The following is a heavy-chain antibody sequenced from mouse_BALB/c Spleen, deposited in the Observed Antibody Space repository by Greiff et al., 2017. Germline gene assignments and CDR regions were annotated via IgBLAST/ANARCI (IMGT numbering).Heavy chain of an antibody. J-gene: IGHJ3*01. Sequence: EVQVVESGGGLVKPGGSLKLSCAASGFTFSSYAMSWVRQTPGKRLEWVATISSGGSYTYYPDSVKGRFTISRDNAKNTLYLQMSSLRSEDTAMYYCARPSTATGGFAYWGQGTLVTVSA. CDR2: ISSGGSYT. CDR1: GFTFSSYA. V-gene: IGHV5-9-3*01. D-gene: IGHD1-2*01. CDR3: ARPSTATGGFAY.